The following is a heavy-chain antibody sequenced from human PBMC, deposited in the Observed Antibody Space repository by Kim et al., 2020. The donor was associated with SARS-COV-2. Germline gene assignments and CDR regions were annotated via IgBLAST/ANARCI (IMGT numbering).Heavy chain of an antibody. CDR1: GFTFSSYA. CDR2: ISYDGSNE. V-gene: IGHV3-30*04. Sequence: GGSLRLSCAASGFTFSSYAMHWVRQAPGKGLEWVAVISYDGSNEYYVDSVKGRFTISRDNSKNTLYLLMNSLRAEDTAVYYCARAMVQGVIVDAFDIWG. CDR3: ARAMVQGVIVDAFDI. D-gene: IGHD3-10*01. J-gene: IGHJ3*02.